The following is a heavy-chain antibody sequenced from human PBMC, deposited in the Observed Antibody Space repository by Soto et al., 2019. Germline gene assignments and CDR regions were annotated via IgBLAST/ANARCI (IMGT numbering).Heavy chain of an antibody. CDR3: ARNQGGVGATG. J-gene: IGHJ4*02. CDR2: IIPILGIA. CDR1: GGTFSSYT. Sequence: QVQLVQSGAEVKKPGSSVKVSCKASGGTFSSYTISWVRQAPGQGLEWMGRIIPILGIANYAQKFQGRVTITADKSTSTAYMELSSLRAEDTALYYCARNQGGVGATGWGQGTLVTVSS. V-gene: IGHV1-69*02. D-gene: IGHD1-26*01.